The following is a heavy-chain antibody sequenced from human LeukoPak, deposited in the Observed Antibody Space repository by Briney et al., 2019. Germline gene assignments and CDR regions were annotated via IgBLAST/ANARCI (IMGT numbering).Heavy chain of an antibody. CDR3: ARHYGYSSSTSYYYGMDV. CDR2: INHSGST. Sequence: SETLSLTCAVYGGSFSGYYWSWIRQPPGKGLEWFGEINHSGSTNYNPSLKSRVTISVDTSKNQFSLKLSSVTAADTAVYYCARHYGYSSSTSYYYGMDVWGQGTTVTVSS. CDR1: GGSFSGYY. D-gene: IGHD6-6*01. V-gene: IGHV4-34*01. J-gene: IGHJ6*02.